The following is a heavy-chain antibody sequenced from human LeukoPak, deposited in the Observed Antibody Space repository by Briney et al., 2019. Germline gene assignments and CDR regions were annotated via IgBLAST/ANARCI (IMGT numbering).Heavy chain of an antibody. CDR3: ARDFEMNSSGWYYSYFDY. D-gene: IGHD6-19*01. V-gene: IGHV3-30-3*01. Sequence: QSGGSLRLSCAASGFTFSSYAMHWVRQAPGKGLEWVAVISYDGSNKYYADSVKGRFTISRDSSKNTLYLQMNSLRAEDTAVYYCARDFEMNSSGWYYSYFDYWGQGTLVTVSS. J-gene: IGHJ4*02. CDR2: ISYDGSNK. CDR1: GFTFSSYA.